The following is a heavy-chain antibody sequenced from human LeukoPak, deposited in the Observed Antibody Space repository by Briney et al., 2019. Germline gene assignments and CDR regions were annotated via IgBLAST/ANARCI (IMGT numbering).Heavy chain of an antibody. Sequence: PGGSLRLSCAASGFTFSSHGMSWVRQAPGKGLEWVSTISGSGDNTYYADSVKGRFTISRDNSKNTLYLQMNSLRAEDTAVYYCARGGYYGSGRYYFDSWGQGTLVTVSS. CDR3: ARGGYYGSGRYYFDS. CDR1: GFTFSSHG. CDR2: ISGSGDNT. V-gene: IGHV3-23*01. D-gene: IGHD3-3*01. J-gene: IGHJ4*02.